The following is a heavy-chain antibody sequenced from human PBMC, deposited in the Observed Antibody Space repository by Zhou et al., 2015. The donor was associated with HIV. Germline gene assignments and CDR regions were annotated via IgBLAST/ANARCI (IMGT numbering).Heavy chain of an antibody. V-gene: IGHV1-69*01. J-gene: IGHJ3*02. CDR1: GGTFSSYA. Sequence: QVQLVQSGAEVKKPGSSVKVSCKASGGTFSSYAISWVRQAPGQGLEWMGGIIPIFGTANYAQKFQGRVTITADESTSTAYMELSSLRSEDTAVYYCARKFSPTSYDSSGLRAFDIWGQGTMVTVSS. CDR3: ARKFSPTSYDSSGLRAFDI. CDR2: IIPIFGTA. D-gene: IGHD3-22*01.